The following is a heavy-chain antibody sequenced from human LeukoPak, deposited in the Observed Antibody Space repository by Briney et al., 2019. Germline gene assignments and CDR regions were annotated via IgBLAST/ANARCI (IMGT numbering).Heavy chain of an antibody. CDR3: ARDRIMITFGGVIVSPFDP. Sequence: GASVKVSCKASGYTFTSYYMHWVRQAPGQGLEWMGIINPSGGSTSYAQKFQGRVTMTRDMSTSTVYMELSSLRSEDTAVYYCARDRIMITFGGVIVSPFDPWGQGTLVTVSS. J-gene: IGHJ5*02. CDR1: GYTFTSYY. V-gene: IGHV1-46*01. CDR2: INPSGGST. D-gene: IGHD3-16*02.